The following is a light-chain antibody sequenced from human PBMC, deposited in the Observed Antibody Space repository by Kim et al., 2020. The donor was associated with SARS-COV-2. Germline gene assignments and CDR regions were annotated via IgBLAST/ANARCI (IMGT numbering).Light chain of an antibody. J-gene: IGLJ3*02. CDR3: HSRDSSDNHL. V-gene: IGLV3-19*01. CDR1: SLRRYY. Sequence: VALGQTVRITCQGDSLRRYYASWYQQKSGQAPVLVIYGKNNRPSGIPDQVSGSSSGNTASLTITGAQAEDEADYYCHSRDSSDNHLFGGGTQLTVL. CDR2: GKN.